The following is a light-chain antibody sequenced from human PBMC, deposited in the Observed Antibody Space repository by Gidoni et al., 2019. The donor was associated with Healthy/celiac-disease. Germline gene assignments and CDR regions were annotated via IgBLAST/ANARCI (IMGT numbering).Light chain of an antibody. Sequence: SYELTQPPSVSVSPGQTASIPCPGDKLGDKYACWYQQKPGQSPVLVIYQDSKRPSGIPERFSGSNSGNTATLTISGTQAMDEADYYCQAWDSSPVVFGGGTKLTVL. V-gene: IGLV3-1*01. CDR1: KLGDKY. CDR2: QDS. J-gene: IGLJ2*01. CDR3: QAWDSSPVV.